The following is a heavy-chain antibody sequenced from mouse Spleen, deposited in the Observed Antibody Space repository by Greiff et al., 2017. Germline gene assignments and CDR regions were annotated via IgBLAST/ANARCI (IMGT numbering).Heavy chain of an antibody. Sequence: VQLQQSGAELVRPGTSVKVSCKASGYAFTNYLIEWVQQRPGQGLEWIGLINPGSGGTNYNEKFKGKATLTADKSSSTAYMQLSSLTSEDSAVYFCARGAYWGQGTTLTVSS. CDR2: INPGSGGT. V-gene: IGHV1-54*01. D-gene: IGHD3-1*01. CDR1: GYAFTNYL. J-gene: IGHJ2*01. CDR3: ARGAY.